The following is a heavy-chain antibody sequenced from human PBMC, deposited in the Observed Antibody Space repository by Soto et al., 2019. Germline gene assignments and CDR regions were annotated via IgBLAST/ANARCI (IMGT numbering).Heavy chain of an antibody. CDR1: GGSITSHY. Sequence: QVQLQESGPGLVKPSETLSLTCTVSGGSITSHYWSWIRQPPGKGLEWIGYIYHAGSTKYNPSLKSLVTLSLDTSQNRFFLKLRSVTAADTALYYCARVIHYGSGTYYNYFDSWGQGTLVTVSS. D-gene: IGHD3-10*01. J-gene: IGHJ4*02. CDR3: ARVIHYGSGTYYNYFDS. V-gene: IGHV4-59*11. CDR2: IYHAGST.